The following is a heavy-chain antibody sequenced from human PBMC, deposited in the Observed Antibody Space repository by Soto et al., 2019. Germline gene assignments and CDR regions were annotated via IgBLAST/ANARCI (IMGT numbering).Heavy chain of an antibody. D-gene: IGHD1-26*01. CDR3: ARSGAYCTSITCLFDAF. Sequence: QAQLVQSGAEVKKPGASVKVSCRASGYTFTSYGYAWVRQAPGQGLEWMGWISAYNGDTNYAQKFLDRVTLTTDTSTTTVYMELRNLEADDTAIYYCARSGAYCTSITCLFDAFWGLGTLVTVSS. V-gene: IGHV1-18*01. CDR2: ISAYNGDT. CDR1: GYTFTSYG. J-gene: IGHJ4*02.